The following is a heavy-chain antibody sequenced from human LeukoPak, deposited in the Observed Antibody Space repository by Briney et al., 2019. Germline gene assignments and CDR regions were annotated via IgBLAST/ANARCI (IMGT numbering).Heavy chain of an antibody. CDR1: GFTFSSYG. V-gene: IGHV3-30*18. CDR2: ISYDGSNK. Sequence: GRSLRLSCAASGFTFSSYGMHWVRQAPGKGLEWVAVISYDGSNKYYADSVKGRFTISRDNSKNTLYLQMNSLRAEDTAVYYCAKSGAMAGSNWFDPWGQGTLVTVSS. J-gene: IGHJ5*02. D-gene: IGHD6-19*01. CDR3: AKSGAMAGSNWFDP.